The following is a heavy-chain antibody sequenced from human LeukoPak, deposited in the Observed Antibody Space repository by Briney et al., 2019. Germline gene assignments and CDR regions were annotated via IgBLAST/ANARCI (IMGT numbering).Heavy chain of an antibody. J-gene: IGHJ4*02. Sequence: SETLSLTCSVSGGSISSSSDYWGWIRQPPGKGLEWIGSRYYSGSTYYTPSLKSRLTISLDTSKNQFALKLSSVTAADTAVYYCARHGGYYDSSGYDYWGQGTLVTVSS. D-gene: IGHD3-22*01. CDR1: GGSISSSSDY. CDR2: RYYSGST. CDR3: ARHGGYYDSSGYDY. V-gene: IGHV4-39*01.